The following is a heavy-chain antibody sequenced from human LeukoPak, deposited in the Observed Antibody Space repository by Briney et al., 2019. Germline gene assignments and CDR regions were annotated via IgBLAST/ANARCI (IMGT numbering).Heavy chain of an antibody. D-gene: IGHD5-24*01. Sequence: PSETLSLTCTVSGASISSYHWSWIRQPPGKGLEWIGYMYDSGNTNYNPSLKSRITMSLDTSKNQFSLKLNSVTAADTAIYYCARKDGDYWGQGTLVTVSS. V-gene: IGHV4-59*01. CDR2: MYDSGNT. J-gene: IGHJ4*02. CDR1: GASISSYH. CDR3: ARKDGDY.